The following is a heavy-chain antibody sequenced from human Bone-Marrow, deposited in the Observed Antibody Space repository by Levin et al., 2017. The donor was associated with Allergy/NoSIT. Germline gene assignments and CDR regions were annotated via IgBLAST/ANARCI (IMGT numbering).Heavy chain of an antibody. D-gene: IGHD4-17*01. CDR3: ARRPHDYGDPGDY. Sequence: GGSLRLSCAASGFTFSSYSMNWVRQAPGKGLEWVSYISSSSSTIYYADSVKGRFTISRDNAKNSLYLQMNSLRAEDTAVYYCARRPHDYGDPGDYWGQGTLVTVSS. V-gene: IGHV3-48*01. CDR1: GFTFSSYS. CDR2: ISSSSSTI. J-gene: IGHJ4*02.